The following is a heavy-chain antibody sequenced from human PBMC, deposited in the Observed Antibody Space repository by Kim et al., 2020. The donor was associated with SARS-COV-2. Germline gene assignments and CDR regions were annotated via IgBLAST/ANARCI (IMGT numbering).Heavy chain of an antibody. CDR2: K. J-gene: IGHJ5*02. D-gene: IGHD4-4*01. Sequence: KYYADSVKGRFTISRDNSRNTLYLQMSSLRAEDTAVYYCAKGNSNPGWFDPWGQGTLVTVSS. V-gene: IGHV3-30*02. CDR3: AKGNSNPGWFDP.